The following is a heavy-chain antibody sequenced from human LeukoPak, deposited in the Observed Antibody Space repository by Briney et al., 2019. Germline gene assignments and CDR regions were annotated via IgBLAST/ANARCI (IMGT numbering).Heavy chain of an antibody. V-gene: IGHV1-3*01. CDR2: INAGNGNT. D-gene: IGHD6-13*01. CDR1: GYTFASYA. Sequence: ASVKVSCKASGYTFASYAMHWVRQAPGQRLEWMGWINAGNGNTKYSQKFQGRVTITRDTSASTAYMELSSLRSEDTAVYYCARDFWQLVPGYWGQGTLVTVSS. J-gene: IGHJ4*02. CDR3: ARDFWQLVPGY.